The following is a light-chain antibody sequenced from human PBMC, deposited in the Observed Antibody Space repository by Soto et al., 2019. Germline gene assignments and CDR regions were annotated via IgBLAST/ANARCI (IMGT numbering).Light chain of an antibody. CDR3: GSYTSSSTLEEV. CDR2: DVS. J-gene: IGLJ1*01. V-gene: IGLV2-14*01. CDR1: SSDVGGYNY. Sequence: QSALTQPASVSGSPGQSITISCTGTSSDVGGYNYVSWYQQHPGKAPKLMIYDVSNRPSGVSNRFSGSKSGNTASLTISGLQAEDEADYYCGSYTSSSTLEEVFGTGTKVTVL.